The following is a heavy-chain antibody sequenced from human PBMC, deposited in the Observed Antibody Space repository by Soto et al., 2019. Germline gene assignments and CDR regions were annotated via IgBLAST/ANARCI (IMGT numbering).Heavy chain of an antibody. Sequence: VKVSCKASGGTFSSYAISWVRQAPGQGLEWMGGIIPIFGTANYAQKFQGRVTITADESTSTAYMELSSLRSEDTAVYYCARSGRLNCSSTSCYHFDYWGQGTLVTVSS. CDR1: GGTFSSYA. J-gene: IGHJ4*02. CDR3: ARSGRLNCSSTSCYHFDY. CDR2: IIPIFGTA. D-gene: IGHD2-2*01. V-gene: IGHV1-69*13.